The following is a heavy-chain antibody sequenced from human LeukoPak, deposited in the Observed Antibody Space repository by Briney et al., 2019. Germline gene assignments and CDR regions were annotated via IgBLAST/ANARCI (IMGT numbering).Heavy chain of an antibody. CDR2: ISGSAHDV. V-gene: IGHV3-11*01. CDR3: SRDPRHNDY. J-gene: IGHJ4*02. Sequence: GGSLRLSCAASGFTFSDFYMTWIRQAPGKGLELLSYISGSAHDVNYIDSVRGRFTISRDNAKNSLYLHMNSLTVEDMAVYYCSRDPRHNDYWGQGTLVTVSS. CDR1: GFTFSDFY.